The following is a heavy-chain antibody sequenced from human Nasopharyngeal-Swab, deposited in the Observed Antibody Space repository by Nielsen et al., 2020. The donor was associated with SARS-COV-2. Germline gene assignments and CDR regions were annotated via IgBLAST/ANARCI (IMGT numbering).Heavy chain of an antibody. D-gene: IGHD5-24*01. CDR3: GRYGYNAALDY. CDR1: GFTFSNNW. J-gene: IGHJ4*02. CDR2: IKQDGSEK. Sequence: GSLRLSCAASGFTFSNNWMSWVRQAPGKGLEWVANIKQDGSEKFYVDSVKGRFTISRDNAKNSLYLQMNTLRVEDTAVYYCGRYGYNAALDYWGQGTLVTVSS. V-gene: IGHV3-7*01.